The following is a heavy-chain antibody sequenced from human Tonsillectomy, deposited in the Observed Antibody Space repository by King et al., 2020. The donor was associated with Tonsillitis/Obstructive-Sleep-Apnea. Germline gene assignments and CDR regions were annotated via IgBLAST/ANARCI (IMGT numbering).Heavy chain of an antibody. V-gene: IGHV4-59*08. Sequence: QLQESGPGLVKPSETLSLTCTVSGGSISGSYWTWIRQPPGKGLEWIGYIYYSGSTNYNPSLKSRVTISVDTSKNQFSLKLSSVTAADTAVYYCAGHRKVEDWGQGTLVTVSS. CDR2: IYYSGST. CDR3: AGHRKVED. J-gene: IGHJ4*02. CDR1: GGSISGSY.